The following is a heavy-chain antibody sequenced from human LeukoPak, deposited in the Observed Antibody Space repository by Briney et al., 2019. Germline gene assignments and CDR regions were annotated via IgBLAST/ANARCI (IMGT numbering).Heavy chain of an antibody. D-gene: IGHD4-17*01. CDR2: IYYSGST. Sequence: SETLSLTCTVSGGSISSYYWSWIRQPPGKGLEWIGYIYYSGSTNYNPSLKSRVTISVDTSKNQFSLKLSSVTAADTAVYYCARVDGDYVYYFDYWGQGTLDTVSS. J-gene: IGHJ4*02. CDR3: ARVDGDYVYYFDY. V-gene: IGHV4-59*01. CDR1: GGSISSYY.